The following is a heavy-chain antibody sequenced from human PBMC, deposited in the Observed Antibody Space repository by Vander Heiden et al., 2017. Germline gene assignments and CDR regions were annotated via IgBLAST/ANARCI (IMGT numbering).Heavy chain of an antibody. V-gene: IGHV3-23*01. J-gene: IGHJ4*02. CDR1: GFTFSSYA. CDR2: ISGIGRST. D-gene: IGHD5-18*01. Sequence: EVQLLESGGGLVQPGGSLRLSCAASGFTFSSYARSWVRQAPGKGLEGVSAISGIGRSTYYADSVKGRFTISRDNSKNTLYLQMNSLRAEDTAVYYCAKDVGGYSYGEGGFDYWGQGTLVTVSS. CDR3: AKDVGGYSYGEGGFDY.